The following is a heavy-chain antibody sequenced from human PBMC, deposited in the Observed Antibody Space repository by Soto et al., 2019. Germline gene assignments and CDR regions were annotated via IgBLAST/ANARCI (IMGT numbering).Heavy chain of an antibody. CDR3: ARVVPAANDDY. CDR1: GFTCSSYA. CDR2: ISGSGGST. J-gene: IGHJ4*02. Sequence: GGSLRLSCAASGFTCSSYAMSWVRQAPGKGLEWVSAISGSGGSTYYADSVKGRFTISRDNAKNSLYLQMNSLRAEDTAVYYCARVVPAANDDYWGQGTLVTVSS. V-gene: IGHV3-23*01. D-gene: IGHD2-2*01.